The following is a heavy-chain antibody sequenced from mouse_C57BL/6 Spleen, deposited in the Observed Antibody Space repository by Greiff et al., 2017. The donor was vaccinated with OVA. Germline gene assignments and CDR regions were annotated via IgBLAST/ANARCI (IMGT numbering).Heavy chain of an antibody. Sequence: QQSCKASGYTFTSYWMHWVKQRPGRGLEWIGRIDPNSGGTKYNEKFKSKATLTVDTPSSTAYMQLSSLTSEDSAVYYCARSYGWGYAMDYWGQGTSVTVSS. D-gene: IGHD2-2*01. V-gene: IGHV1-72*01. CDR3: ARSYGWGYAMDY. CDR1: GYTFTSYW. CDR2: IDPNSGGT. J-gene: IGHJ4*01.